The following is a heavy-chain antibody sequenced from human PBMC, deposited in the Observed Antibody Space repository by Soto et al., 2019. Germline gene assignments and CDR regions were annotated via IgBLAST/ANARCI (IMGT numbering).Heavy chain of an antibody. CDR1: GFTFNVYG. D-gene: IGHD5-12*01. CDR3: ARDLNRGYGGDY. Sequence: QVQLVDSGGGVVQPGGSLRLSCEASGFTFNVYGMHWVRQAPGRGLEWVAAIGQDENFKQYGDSVKGRFTISRDNSKNTLYLQMDSLRAEDTAVYYCARDLNRGYGGDYWGQGTPVTVSS. CDR2: IGQDENFK. J-gene: IGHJ4*02. V-gene: IGHV3-33*01.